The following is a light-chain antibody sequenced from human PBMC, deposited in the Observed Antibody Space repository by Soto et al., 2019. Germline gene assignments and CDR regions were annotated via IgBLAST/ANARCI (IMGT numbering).Light chain of an antibody. CDR1: QGISSA. CDR3: QQFNSYPRLT. J-gene: IGKJ4*01. CDR2: DAS. V-gene: IGKV1-13*02. Sequence: AIQLTQSPSSLSASVGARVTITCRASQGISSALAWYQQKPGKAPKLLIYDASSLESGVPSRFSGSGSGTDFTLTISSLQPEDVATYYCQQFNSYPRLTFGGGTKVEIK.